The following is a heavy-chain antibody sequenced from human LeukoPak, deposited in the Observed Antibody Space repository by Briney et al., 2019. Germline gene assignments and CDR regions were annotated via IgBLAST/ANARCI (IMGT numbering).Heavy chain of an antibody. CDR3: AREGYSYGFDY. D-gene: IGHD5-18*01. CDR1: GGSISSYY. CDR2: IYYGGST. J-gene: IGHJ4*02. V-gene: IGHV4-59*01. Sequence: SETLSLTCTVSGGSISSYYWSWIRQPPGKGLEWIGYIYYGGSTNCNPSLKSRVTISVDTSKNQFSLKLSSVTAADTAVYYCAREGYSYGFDYWGQGTLVTVSS.